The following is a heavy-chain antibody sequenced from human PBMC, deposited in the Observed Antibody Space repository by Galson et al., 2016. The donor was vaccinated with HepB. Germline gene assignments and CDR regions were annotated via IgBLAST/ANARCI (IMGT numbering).Heavy chain of an antibody. CDR3: ARDKWETIRFYYALDA. J-gene: IGHJ6*02. CDR2: ISAYNGQT. Sequence: SVKVSCKASGYAFSNYGVTWVRQAPGQGLEWMGRISAYNGQTNYAQKLQDRVTMTIDTSRSTAYMEVRSLRSDDTAVYYCARDKWETIRFYYALDAWGQRATVTVSS. D-gene: IGHD1-26*01. CDR1: GYAFSNYG. V-gene: IGHV1-18*01.